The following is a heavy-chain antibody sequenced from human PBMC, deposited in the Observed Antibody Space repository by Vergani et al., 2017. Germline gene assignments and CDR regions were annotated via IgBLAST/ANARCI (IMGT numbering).Heavy chain of an antibody. J-gene: IGHJ5*02. D-gene: IGHD2-15*01. CDR1: GYSISGGYY. CDR3: ARTPPANDAPAWFAP. V-gene: IGHV4-38-2*02. Sequence: QVQLQESGPGVVRPSGTLSLKCSVSGYSISGGYYWAWLRQTPGKGLEWICQIYHSGVTHYNPSFKSRVTMSVAASKNQFSLELDSVTAADTAIYYCARTPPANDAPAWFAPWGRGIRVTVSS. CDR2: IYHSGVT.